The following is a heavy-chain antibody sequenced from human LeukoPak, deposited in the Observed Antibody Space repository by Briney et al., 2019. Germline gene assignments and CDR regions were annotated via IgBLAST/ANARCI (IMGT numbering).Heavy chain of an antibody. D-gene: IGHD3-10*01. V-gene: IGHV4-39*07. CDR2: IYHSGST. CDR3: ARLSQYGSGSYSYYYYYMDV. Sequence: SQTLSLTCNVSGGSISIGTYYWSWIRQPPGKGLEWIGSIYHSGSTYYNPSLKSRVTISVDTSKNRFSLKLSSVTAADTAVYYCARLSQYGSGSYSYYYYYMDVWGKGTTVTVSS. CDR1: GGSISIGTYY. J-gene: IGHJ6*03.